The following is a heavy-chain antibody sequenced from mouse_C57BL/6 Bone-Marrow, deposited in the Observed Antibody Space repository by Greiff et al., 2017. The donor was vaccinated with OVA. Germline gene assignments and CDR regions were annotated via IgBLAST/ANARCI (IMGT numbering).Heavy chain of an antibody. CDR3: ARTHYCSSYGFSD. Sequence: QVQLQQPGAELVKPGASVKLSCKASGYTFTSYWMHWVKQRPGQGLEWIGMIHPNSGSTNYNEKFKSKATLTVDKSSSTAYMQLSSLTSEDSAVYYCARTHYCSSYGFSDWGQGTLGTVSA. J-gene: IGHJ3*01. CDR2: IHPNSGST. V-gene: IGHV1-64*01. CDR1: GYTFTSYW. D-gene: IGHD1-1*01.